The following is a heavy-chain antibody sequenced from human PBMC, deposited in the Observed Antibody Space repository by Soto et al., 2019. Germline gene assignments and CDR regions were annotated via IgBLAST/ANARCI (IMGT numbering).Heavy chain of an antibody. CDR3: AKDLHSSSWYRTYYYYGMDV. Sequence: GGSLRLSCAASGFTFSSYGMHWVRQAPGKGLEWVAVISYDGSNKYYADSVKGRFTISRDNSKNTLYLQMNSLRAEGTAVYYCAKDLHSSSWYRTYYYYGMDVWGQGTTVTVSS. D-gene: IGHD6-13*01. J-gene: IGHJ6*02. V-gene: IGHV3-30*18. CDR2: ISYDGSNK. CDR1: GFTFSSYG.